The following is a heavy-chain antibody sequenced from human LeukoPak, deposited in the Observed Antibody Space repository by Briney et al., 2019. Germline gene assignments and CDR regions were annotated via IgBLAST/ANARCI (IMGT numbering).Heavy chain of an antibody. V-gene: IGHV3-23*01. CDR3: AKDMSTMTTQPKFFFDS. J-gene: IGHJ4*02. Sequence: HPRLSLKMSSTPAAFTFSRFGLSRVHQAPVSEQNWLSAISGTGGSTDYADCAKDRITISGDNSQNMLYLQMNRLRAEDTAVYYCAKDMSTMTTQPKFFFDSWGQGTLVTVSS. CDR2: ISGTGGST. CDR1: AFTFSRFG. D-gene: IGHD4-17*01.